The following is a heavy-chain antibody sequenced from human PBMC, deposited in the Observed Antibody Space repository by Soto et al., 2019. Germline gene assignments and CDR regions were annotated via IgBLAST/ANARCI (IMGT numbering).Heavy chain of an antibody. V-gene: IGHV3-15*01. Sequence: GGSLRLSCAASGFTFSNAWMSWVRQAPGKGLEWVGRIKSKTDYGTIDYAAPVKGRFSISRDDSKNTLYLQMNSLKTEDTAVYYCTTDRSSGWYPDHFDYWGQGTLVTVSS. CDR3: TTDRSSGWYPDHFDY. J-gene: IGHJ4*02. D-gene: IGHD6-19*01. CDR2: IKSKTDYGTI. CDR1: GFTFSNAW.